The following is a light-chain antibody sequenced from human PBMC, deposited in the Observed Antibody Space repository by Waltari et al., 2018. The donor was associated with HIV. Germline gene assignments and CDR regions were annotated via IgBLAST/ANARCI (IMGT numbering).Light chain of an antibody. J-gene: IGLJ2*01. Sequence: QSALTQPPSASGSLGQSVTISCIGSSSDIGAYDSVSWFQQLPHNAPTLLLYEVTKRPSGVTDRFVGSRSGSTAFLTVSGLQPNDTAAYFCSSYGDNNWVLFGGGTNLTVL. CDR1: SSDIGAYDS. CDR3: SSYGDNNWVL. V-gene: IGLV2-8*01. CDR2: EVT.